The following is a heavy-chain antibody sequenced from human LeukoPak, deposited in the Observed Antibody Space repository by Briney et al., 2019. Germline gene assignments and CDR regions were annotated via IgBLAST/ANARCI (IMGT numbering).Heavy chain of an antibody. Sequence: SETLSLICIVSGGSITSGSFYWSWIRQPAGKGLEWIGRLHTSGSTNYNPSLKSRVAISVDTSENQFSLKLNSVTAADAAVYYCTRTGYSSGYVDYWGQGTLVTVSS. CDR2: LHTSGST. J-gene: IGHJ4*02. D-gene: IGHD5-18*01. CDR1: GGSITSGSFY. CDR3: TRTGYSSGYVDY. V-gene: IGHV4-61*02.